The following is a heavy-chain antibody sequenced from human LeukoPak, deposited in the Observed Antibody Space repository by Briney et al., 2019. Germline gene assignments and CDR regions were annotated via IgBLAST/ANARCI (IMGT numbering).Heavy chain of an antibody. J-gene: IGHJ5*02. CDR2: INPIFGTP. V-gene: IGHV1-69*13. D-gene: IGHD6-13*01. CDR3: AGYSSSWYPNKFDP. CDR1: GGTFSSSA. Sequence: GASVKVSCKASGGTFSSSAISWVRQAPGQGLEWMGGINPIFGTPNYAQKIQGRVTITADESTSTAYMELSSLRSEDTAVYYCAGYSSSWYPNKFDPWGQGTLVTVSS.